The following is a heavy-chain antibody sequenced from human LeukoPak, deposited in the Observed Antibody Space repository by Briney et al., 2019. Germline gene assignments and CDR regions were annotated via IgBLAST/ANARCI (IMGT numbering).Heavy chain of an antibody. CDR2: MSTSGITI. V-gene: IGHV3-11*01. CDR1: GFTFSDYY. D-gene: IGHD3-3*01. Sequence: GGSQRLSCAASGFTFSDYYMSWIRQAPGKGLEWVSYMSTSGITIYYADSVKGRFTISRDNAKNSLYLQMNSLRAEDTAVYYCARHTPGADYDFWGLAFDYWGQGTLVTVSS. CDR3: ARHTPGADYDFWGLAFDY. J-gene: IGHJ4*02.